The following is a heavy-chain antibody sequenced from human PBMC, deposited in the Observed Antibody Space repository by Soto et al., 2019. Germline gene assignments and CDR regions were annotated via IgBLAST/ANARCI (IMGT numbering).Heavy chain of an antibody. D-gene: IGHD5-12*01. CDR1: GYTFTSYA. V-gene: IGHV1-3*01. Sequence: GASVKVSCKASGYTFTSYAMHWVRQAPGQRLEWMGWINAGNGNTKYSQKFQGRVTINRDTSASTAYMELSSLRSEDTAVYYCARLVATTRHFDYWGQGTLVTVSS. CDR3: ARLVATTRHFDY. J-gene: IGHJ4*02. CDR2: INAGNGNT.